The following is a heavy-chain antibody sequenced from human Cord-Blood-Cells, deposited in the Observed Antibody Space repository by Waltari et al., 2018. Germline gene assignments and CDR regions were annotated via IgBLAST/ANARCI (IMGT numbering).Heavy chain of an antibody. V-gene: IGHV1-2*02. J-gene: IGHJ3*02. Sequence: QVQLVQSGAEVTKPGASVKVSRKASGYTFTGYYMHWVRQAPGQGLEWMGWINPNSGGTNYAKKFQGRVTMTRDTSISTAYMELSRLRSDDTAVYYCARMGNWNYAFDIWGQGTMVTVSS. CDR3: ARMGNWNYAFDI. CDR1: GYTFTGYY. D-gene: IGHD1-7*01. CDR2: INPNSGGT.